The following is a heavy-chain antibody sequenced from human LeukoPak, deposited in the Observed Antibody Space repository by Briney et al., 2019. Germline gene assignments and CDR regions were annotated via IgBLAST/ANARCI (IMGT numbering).Heavy chain of an antibody. D-gene: IGHD3-10*02. Sequence: GGSLRLSCAASGFTFSNYWMAWVRQAPGRGLEWVASIKPDGSVIYYGDSVKGRFTLSRDNTKNSLYLRMNSLRAEDTAVYYCARELFGELSNYFDYWGQGTLVTVSS. CDR1: GFTFSNYW. J-gene: IGHJ4*02. CDR2: IKPDGSVI. V-gene: IGHV3-7*01. CDR3: ARELFGELSNYFDY.